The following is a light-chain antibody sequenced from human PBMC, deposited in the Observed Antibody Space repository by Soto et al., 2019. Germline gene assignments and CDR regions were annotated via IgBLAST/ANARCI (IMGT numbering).Light chain of an antibody. CDR2: EVS. Sequence: QSALTQPASVSGSPGQSITISCTGTSFVVGGYNFVAWYQQHPGKAPKLMIYEVSNRPSGVSNRFSGSKSGNTASLTISGLQAEDEADYYCSSYTSSITVVFGGGTKLTVL. CDR3: SSYTSSITVV. V-gene: IGLV2-14*01. CDR1: SFVVGGYNF. J-gene: IGLJ2*01.